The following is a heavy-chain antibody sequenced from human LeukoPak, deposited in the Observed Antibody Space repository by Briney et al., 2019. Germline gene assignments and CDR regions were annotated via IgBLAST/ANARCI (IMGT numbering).Heavy chain of an antibody. CDR1: GFMFSTNG. CDR2: ISSSGSTI. V-gene: IGHV3-48*04. D-gene: IGHD4-17*01. J-gene: IGHJ3*02. CDR3: ARDYGVYSSGPDAFDI. Sequence: GGSLRLSCAAYGFMFSTNGMSWDRQAPGKGLEWVSYISSSGSTIYYADSVKGRFTISRDDAKNSLYLQMNSLRAEDTAVYYCARDYGVYSSGPDAFDIWGQGTMVTVSS.